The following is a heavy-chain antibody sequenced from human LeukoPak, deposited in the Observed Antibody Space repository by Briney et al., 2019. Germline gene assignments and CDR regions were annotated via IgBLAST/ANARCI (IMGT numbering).Heavy chain of an antibody. J-gene: IGHJ3*01. V-gene: IGHV3-7*01. CDR1: GFSFTTYW. Sequence: GGSLRLSCVASGFSFTTYWMTWVRQAPGKGLEWVANIAGDESQKKYMDSVKGRFTISRDNAKSSLYLQLNSLRAEDTAIYYCVRDLSPVSDRNVWYDALDFWGQGTMVTVSS. CDR3: VRDLSPVSDRNVWYDALDF. D-gene: IGHD1-1*01. CDR2: IAGDESQK.